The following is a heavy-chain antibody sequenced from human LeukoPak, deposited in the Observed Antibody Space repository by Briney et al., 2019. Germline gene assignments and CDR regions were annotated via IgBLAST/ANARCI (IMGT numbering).Heavy chain of an antibody. CDR2: IYYSGST. CDR3: ARAMGVLTGYRGYWYFDL. CDR1: GGSISSYY. Sequence: SETLSLTCTVSGGSISSYYWSWIRQPPGKGLEWIGYIYYSGSTNYNPSLKSRVTISVDTSKNQFSLKLSSVTAADTAVYYCARAMGVLTGYRGYWYFDLWGRGTLVTVSS. J-gene: IGHJ2*01. D-gene: IGHD3-9*01. V-gene: IGHV4-59*01.